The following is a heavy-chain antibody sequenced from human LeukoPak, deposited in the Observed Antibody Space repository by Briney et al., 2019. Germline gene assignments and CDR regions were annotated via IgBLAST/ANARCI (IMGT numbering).Heavy chain of an antibody. V-gene: IGHV4-4*07. Sequence: SETLSLTCTVSGDSISNYYWSWIRQPAGKGLEWIGRIYPSGSTDYNPSLKSRVTMSVDTSQNQFSLRLRSVTAADTAVYYCAREGGSYNCFDPWGQGTLVTVSS. J-gene: IGHJ5*02. D-gene: IGHD1-26*01. CDR3: AREGGSYNCFDP. CDR2: IYPSGST. CDR1: GDSISNYY.